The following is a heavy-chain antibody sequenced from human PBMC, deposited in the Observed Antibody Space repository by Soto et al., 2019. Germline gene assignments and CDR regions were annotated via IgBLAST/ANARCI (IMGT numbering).Heavy chain of an antibody. CDR3: ARPPGYSSGWYADY. CDR2: IYPADSDT. CDR1: GYTFTSYW. Sequence: GASLKISCKGSGYTFTSYWIGWVRQMPGKGLEWLGNIYPADSDTRYSPSFQGQVTITVDRSTTTTYLQWSNLKPSDTAMYYCARPPGYSSGWYADYWGQGTLVTVSS. D-gene: IGHD6-19*01. V-gene: IGHV5-51*01. J-gene: IGHJ4*02.